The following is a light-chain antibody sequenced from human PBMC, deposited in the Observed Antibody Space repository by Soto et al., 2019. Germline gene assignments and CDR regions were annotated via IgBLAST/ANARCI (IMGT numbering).Light chain of an antibody. Sequence: DIHMTQSPSTLSASVGDRVTITCRASQSISIWLAWYQQKPGRAPNLLIYGTSSLESGVPSRFRGGGSGKKFPFTISRLQPYVFATFSCQTLNDFSWAVGQGTKVEIK. V-gene: IGKV1-5*03. CDR3: QTLNDFSWA. CDR1: QSISIW. CDR2: GTS. J-gene: IGKJ1*01.